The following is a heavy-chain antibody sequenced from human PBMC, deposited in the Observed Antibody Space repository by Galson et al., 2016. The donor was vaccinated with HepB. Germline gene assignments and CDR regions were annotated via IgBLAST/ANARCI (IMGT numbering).Heavy chain of an antibody. CDR3: VREHRVGVVNYMDV. CDR2: ISSNGGST. D-gene: IGHD3-3*01. V-gene: IGHV3-64D*06. Sequence: SLRLSCAASGFTFSTYTMNWVRQAPGKGLEYVSGISSNGGSTYYADSEKGRFTISRDNSKNMLYLQMSSLRAEDTAVYYCVREHRVGVVNYMDVWGKGTTVAVSS. CDR1: GFTFSTYT. J-gene: IGHJ6*03.